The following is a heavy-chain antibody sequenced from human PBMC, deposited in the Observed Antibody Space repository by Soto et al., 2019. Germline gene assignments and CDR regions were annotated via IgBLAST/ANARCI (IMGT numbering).Heavy chain of an antibody. Sequence: EVQLLESGGGLVQPGGSLRLSCAASGFTFSSYAKSWVRQAPGKGLEWVSTISGDGGSTYYADSAKGRFTISRDDSKNTVYLQMNSLRAEDTAVYYCAKDLWFGELSPEYYWGQGTLVTVSS. V-gene: IGHV3-23*01. J-gene: IGHJ4*02. CDR2: ISGDGGST. CDR1: GFTFSSYA. CDR3: AKDLWFGELSPEYY. D-gene: IGHD3-10*01.